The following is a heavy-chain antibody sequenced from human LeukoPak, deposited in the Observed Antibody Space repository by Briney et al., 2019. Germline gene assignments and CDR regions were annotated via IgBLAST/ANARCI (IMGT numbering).Heavy chain of an antibody. D-gene: IGHD3-22*01. CDR2: IYYSGST. V-gene: IGHV4-39*07. Sequence: PSETLSLTCTVSGGSISSSSYYWGWIRQPPGKGLEWIGSIYYSGSTYYNPSLKSRVTISVDTSKNQFSLKLSSVTAADTAVYYCARDFSDYYDSSGYYDHGYFDYWGQGTLVTVSS. CDR1: GGSISSSSYY. J-gene: IGHJ4*02. CDR3: ARDFSDYYDSSGYYDHGYFDY.